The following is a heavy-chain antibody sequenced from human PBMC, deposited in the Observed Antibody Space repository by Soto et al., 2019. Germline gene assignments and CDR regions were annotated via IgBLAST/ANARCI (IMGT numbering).Heavy chain of an antibody. CDR2: ISAYNGNT. V-gene: IGHV1-18*01. J-gene: IGHJ6*02. Sequence: GASVKVSCKPSGYTFTSYGITWVRQAPGQGLEWMGWISAYNGNTNYAQKFQGRVTMTTDTSTSTAYMELSSLRSEDTAVYYCARGRDVYGMDVWGQGTTVTVSS. CDR1: GYTFTSYG. CDR3: ARGRDVYGMDV.